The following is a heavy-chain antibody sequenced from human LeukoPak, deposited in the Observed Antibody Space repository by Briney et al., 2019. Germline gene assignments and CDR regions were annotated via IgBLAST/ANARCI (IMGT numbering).Heavy chain of an antibody. D-gene: IGHD3-16*01. CDR3: ARSPLGGLLYFDY. CDR1: GGSISSGGYY. CDR2: IYYSGST. Sequence: SETLSLTCTVSGGSISSGGYYWSWIRQHPGKGLEWIGYIYYSGSTYYNPSLKSRVTISVDTSKNQFSLKLSSVTAADTAVYYCARSPLGGLLYFDYWGQGTLVTVSS. J-gene: IGHJ4*02. V-gene: IGHV4-31*03.